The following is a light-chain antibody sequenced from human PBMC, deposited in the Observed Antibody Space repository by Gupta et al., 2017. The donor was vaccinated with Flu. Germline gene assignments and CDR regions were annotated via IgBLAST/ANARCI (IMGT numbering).Light chain of an antibody. CDR2: EVT. CDR1: SSDVGGYSY. J-gene: IGLJ3*02. CDR3: ASYTTTSTWL. V-gene: IGLV2-14*01. Sequence: QSTLTQPASASGSPGQSITISCTGTSSDVGGYSYVSWYQQHPCKAPKLMIYEVTDRPSGMSNRFSGSKSGNTASLTISGLQAEDEADYFCASYTTTSTWLFGGGTKLTVL.